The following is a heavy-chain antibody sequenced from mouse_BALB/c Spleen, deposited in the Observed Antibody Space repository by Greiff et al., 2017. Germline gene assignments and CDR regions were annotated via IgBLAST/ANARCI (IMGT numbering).Heavy chain of an antibody. CDR1: GYTFTSYW. V-gene: IGHV1-87*01. CDR2: IYPGDGDT. D-gene: IGHD2-1*01. CDR3: ARYGNGNYNWYFDV. J-gene: IGHJ1*01. Sequence: LQESGAELARPGASVKLSCKASGYTFTSYWMQWVKQRPGQGLEWIGAIYPGDGDTRYTQKFKGKATLTADKSSSTAYMQLSSLASEDSAVYYCARYGNGNYNWYFDVWGAGTTVTVSS.